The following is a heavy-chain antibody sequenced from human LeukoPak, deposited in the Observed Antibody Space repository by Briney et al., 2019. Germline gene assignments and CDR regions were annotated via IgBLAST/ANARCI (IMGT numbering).Heavy chain of an antibody. J-gene: IGHJ5*02. V-gene: IGHV4-4*02. D-gene: IGHD5-12*01. CDR3: AGGSVVNSGYDWP. Sequence: SETLSLTCAVSGGSISSSNWWSWVRPPPGKGLEWIGEIYHSGSTNYNPSLKSRVTISVDKSKNQFSLKLSSVTAADTAVYYCAGGSVVNSGYDWPWGQGTLVTVSS. CDR1: GGSISSSNW. CDR2: IYHSGST.